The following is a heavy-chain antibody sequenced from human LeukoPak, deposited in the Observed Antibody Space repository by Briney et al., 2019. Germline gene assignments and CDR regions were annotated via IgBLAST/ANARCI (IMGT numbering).Heavy chain of an antibody. CDR2: IVGDGGST. CDR3: AVGTMVRGVTLRY. J-gene: IGHJ4*02. CDR1: GFTFSNYW. D-gene: IGHD3-10*01. Sequence: GGSLRLSCAASGFTFSNYWMHWVRQAPGKGLVWVSRIVGDGGSTNYADSVKGRLTISRDNAKNTLYLQMNSLRADDTAVYYCAVGTMVRGVTLRYWGQGTLVTVSS. V-gene: IGHV3-74*01.